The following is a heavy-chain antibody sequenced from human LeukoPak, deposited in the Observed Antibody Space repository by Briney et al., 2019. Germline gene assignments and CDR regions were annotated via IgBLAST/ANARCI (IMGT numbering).Heavy chain of an antibody. CDR1: GFTFSSYE. CDR3: ASINSIVVAGIHYFEY. J-gene: IGHJ4*02. D-gene: IGHD6-19*01. CDR2: ISSSGNTI. V-gene: IGHV3-48*03. Sequence: GGSLRLSCAASGFTFSSYEMNWVRQAPGKGLEWVSYISSSGNTIYYADSVKGRFTISRDNAKNSLYLQMNSLRAEDTAMYYCASINSIVVAGIHYFEYWGQGTLVTVSS.